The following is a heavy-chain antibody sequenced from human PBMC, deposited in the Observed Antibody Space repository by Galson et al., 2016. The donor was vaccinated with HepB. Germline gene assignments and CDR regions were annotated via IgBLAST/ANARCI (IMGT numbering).Heavy chain of an antibody. CDR2: IFYSGSN. D-gene: IGHD5-12*01. J-gene: IGHJ5*02. V-gene: IGHV4-39*01. Sequence: SETLSLTCTVSGGSISSSNYFWGWIRQPPGKGLEWVGSIFYSGSNSYNPSLKSRVTMSVDTSRNQFSLRLSSVTAADTAVYYCARGMREYTGYGLWRGWFDPWGQGMLVTVSS. CDR3: ARGMREYTGYGLWRGWFDP. CDR1: GGSISSSNYF.